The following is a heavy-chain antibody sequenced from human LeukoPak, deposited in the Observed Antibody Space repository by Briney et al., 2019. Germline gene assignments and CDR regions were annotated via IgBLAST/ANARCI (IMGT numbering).Heavy chain of an antibody. CDR1: GYTFTGYY. CDR3: ARGYCSSTSCHHPFDY. J-gene: IGHJ4*02. V-gene: IGHV1-69*13. Sequence: SVKVSCKASGYTFTGYYMHWVRQVAGQGPEWMGGIIPIFGTANYAQKFQGRVTITADESTSTAYMELSSLRSEDTAVYYCARGYCSSTSCHHPFDYWGQGTLVTVSS. CDR2: IIPIFGTA. D-gene: IGHD2-2*01.